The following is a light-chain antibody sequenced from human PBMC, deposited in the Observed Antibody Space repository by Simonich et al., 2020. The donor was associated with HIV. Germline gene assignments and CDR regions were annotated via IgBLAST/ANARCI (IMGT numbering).Light chain of an antibody. Sequence: EILMTQSPATLSVSTGERATLSCRARQSVNSNLAWYLHKPGLPPRLLIYGASTRATGIPARFSGSGSGTMFTPTISSMQSEDFAVYSCQQYNDWPTFGGGTKVEIK. J-gene: IGKJ4*01. V-gene: IGKV3-15*01. CDR2: GAS. CDR1: QSVNSN. CDR3: QQYNDWPT.